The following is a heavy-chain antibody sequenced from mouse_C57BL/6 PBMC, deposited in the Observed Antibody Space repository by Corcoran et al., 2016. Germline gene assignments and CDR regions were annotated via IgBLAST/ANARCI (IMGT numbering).Heavy chain of an antibody. Sequence: VQLQQSVPELVKPGSSVKISCKASGYTFTDYYMNWVKQSHGKSLEGIGDINPNNGGTSYNQKFKGKATLTVDKSSSTAYMELRSLTSEDSAVYYCARENSSGYCYLDYWCQGTTLTVSS. D-gene: IGHD3-2*02. CDR3: ARENSSGYCYLDY. J-gene: IGHJ2*01. V-gene: IGHV1-26*01. CDR1: GYTFTDYY. CDR2: INPNNGGT.